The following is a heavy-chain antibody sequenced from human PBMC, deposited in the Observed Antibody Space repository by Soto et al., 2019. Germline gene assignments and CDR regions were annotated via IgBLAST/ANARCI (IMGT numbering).Heavy chain of an antibody. J-gene: IGHJ6*03. D-gene: IGHD5-12*01. CDR2: IYYSGST. Sequence: QVQLQESGPGLVKPSETLSLTCTVSGGSISSYYWSWIRQPPGKGLEWIGYIYYSGSTNHNPSLKSRVTISVDTSKNQFSLKLSSVTAADTAVYYCARDASGYDYYYYYYMDVWGKGTTVTVSS. CDR3: ARDASGYDYYYYYYMDV. CDR1: GGSISSYY. V-gene: IGHV4-59*01.